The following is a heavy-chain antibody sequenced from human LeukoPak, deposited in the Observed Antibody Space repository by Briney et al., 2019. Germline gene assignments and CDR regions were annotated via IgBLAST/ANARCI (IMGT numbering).Heavy chain of an antibody. D-gene: IGHD2-8*02. J-gene: IGHJ4*02. CDR2: ISAYNGNT. CDR1: GYTFTSYG. V-gene: IGHV1-18*04. CDR3: ARDLPGPWSYYFDY. Sequence: ASVKVSCKASGYTFTSYGISWVRQAPGQGPEWMGWISAYNGNTNYAQKLQGRVTMTTDTSTSTAYMELRSLRSDDTAVYYCARDLPGPWSYYFDYWGQGTLVTVSS.